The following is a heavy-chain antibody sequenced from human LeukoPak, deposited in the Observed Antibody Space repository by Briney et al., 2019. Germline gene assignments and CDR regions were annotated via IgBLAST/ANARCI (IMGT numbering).Heavy chain of an antibody. CDR2: ISCNSGSI. J-gene: IGHJ4*02. CDR1: GFTFDDYA. D-gene: IGHD3-9*01. Sequence: GGSLRLSCAASGFTFDDYAMHWVRQAPGKGLEWVSGISCNSGSIGYADSVKGRFTISRDNAKNSLYLQMNSLRAEDTALYYCAKEGTLRYFDWSYYDYWGQGTLVTVSS. CDR3: AKEGTLRYFDWSYYDY. V-gene: IGHV3-9*01.